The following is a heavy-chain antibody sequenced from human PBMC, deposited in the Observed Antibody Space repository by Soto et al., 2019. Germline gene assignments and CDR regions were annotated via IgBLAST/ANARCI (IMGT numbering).Heavy chain of an antibody. V-gene: IGHV2-5*02. CDR2: IYWDDDK. CDR1: GFSLSTSGVG. J-gene: IGHJ4*02. Sequence: QITLKESGPTLVKPTQTLTLTYTFSGFSLSTSGVGVGWIRQPPGKALEWLALIYWDDDKHYSPFLKSRLTTXKXTXXNQVVLTLPNMDPVDTATYYSALIAVAGTVSSFDYSGQGTLVPVSS. D-gene: IGHD6-19*01. CDR3: ALIAVAGTVSSFDY.